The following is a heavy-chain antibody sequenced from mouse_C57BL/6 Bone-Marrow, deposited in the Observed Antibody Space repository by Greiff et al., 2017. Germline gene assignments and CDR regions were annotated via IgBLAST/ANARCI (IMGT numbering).Heavy chain of an antibody. D-gene: IGHD3-3*01. CDR3: ASEGQLWSYCDY. Sequence: QVQLQQPGAELVKPGASVKLSCKASGYTFTSYWMQWVKQRPGQGLEWIGEIDPSDSYTNYNQKFKGKATLTVDTSSSTAYMQLSSLTSEDYAVYYYASEGQLWSYCDYWGQGTTLTVSS. V-gene: IGHV1-50*01. J-gene: IGHJ2*01. CDR1: GYTFTSYW. CDR2: IDPSDSYT.